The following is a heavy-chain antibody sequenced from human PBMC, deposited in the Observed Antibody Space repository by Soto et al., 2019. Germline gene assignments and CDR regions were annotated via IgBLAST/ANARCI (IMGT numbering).Heavy chain of an antibody. J-gene: IGHJ4*02. Sequence: EVQLVESGGGLVQPGGSLRLSCAASGFTVSSNYMSWVRQAPGKGLEWVSVIYSGGSTYYADSVKGRFTISRVNSKNTLYLQMNSLRAEDTAVYYCARFPRGYNFDYWGQGTLVTVSS. CDR2: IYSGGST. V-gene: IGHV3-66*01. D-gene: IGHD3-10*01. CDR1: GFTVSSNY. CDR3: ARFPRGYNFDY.